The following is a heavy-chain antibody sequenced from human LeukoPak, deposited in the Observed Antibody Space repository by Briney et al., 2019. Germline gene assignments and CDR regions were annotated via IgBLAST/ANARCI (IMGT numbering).Heavy chain of an antibody. CDR3: ASPDTAMAFGF. V-gene: IGHV3-23*01. CDR2: ISSSGGGT. CDR1: GFTFSIYG. Sequence: GGTLRLSCAASGFTFSIYGMNWVRQAPGKGLEWVSSISSSGGGTYYADSVKGRFTISRDNSKNTLYLQMNSLRAEDTAVYYCASPDTAMAFGFWGKGTTVTVSS. J-gene: IGHJ6*04. D-gene: IGHD5-18*01.